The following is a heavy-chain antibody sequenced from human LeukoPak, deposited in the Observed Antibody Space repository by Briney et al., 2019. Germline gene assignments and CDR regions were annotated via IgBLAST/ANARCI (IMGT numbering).Heavy chain of an antibody. J-gene: IGHJ4*02. Sequence: GSLRLSCAASGFAFRVYSMNWVRQAPGKGLEWGSYISSGSTTIYYADSVKGRFTISRDNAKNSLYLQMNSLRAEDTAVYYCARVWDTTMIVDYWGQGTLVTVSS. CDR3: ARVWDTTMIVDY. D-gene: IGHD3-22*01. CDR1: GFAFRVYS. V-gene: IGHV3-48*04. CDR2: ISSGSTTI.